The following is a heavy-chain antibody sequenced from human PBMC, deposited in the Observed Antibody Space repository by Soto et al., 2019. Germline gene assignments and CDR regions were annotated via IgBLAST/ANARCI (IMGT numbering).Heavy chain of an antibody. CDR3: ARVDYDILTGYYKDY. V-gene: IGHV3-21*01. Sequence: VRQTPGKGLEWVSSISSSSSYIYYADSVKGRFTISRDNAKNSLYLQMNSLRAEDTAVYYCARVDYDILTGYYKDYWGQGTLVTVSS. CDR2: ISSSSSYI. J-gene: IGHJ4*02. D-gene: IGHD3-9*01.